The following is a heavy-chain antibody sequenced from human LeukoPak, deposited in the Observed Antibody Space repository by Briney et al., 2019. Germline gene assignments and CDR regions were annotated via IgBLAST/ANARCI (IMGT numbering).Heavy chain of an antibody. CDR3: ARVFHGDYWFDP. Sequence: ASVKVSCKASGYTFTSYAMHWVRQAPGQRLEWMGWINAGNGNTKYSQKFQGRVTITRDTSASAAYMELSSLRSEDTAVHYCARVFHGDYWFDPWGQGTLVTVSS. D-gene: IGHD4-17*01. V-gene: IGHV1-3*01. J-gene: IGHJ5*02. CDR1: GYTFTSYA. CDR2: INAGNGNT.